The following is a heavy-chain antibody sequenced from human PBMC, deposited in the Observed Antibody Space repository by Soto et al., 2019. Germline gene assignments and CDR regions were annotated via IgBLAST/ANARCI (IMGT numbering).Heavy chain of an antibody. V-gene: IGHV1-24*01. D-gene: IGHD2-21*02. Sequence: ASVKVSCKVSGYTLTELSMHWVRQAPGKGLEWMGGFDPEDGETIYAQKFQGRVTMTEDTSTDTAYMELSSLRSEDTAVYYCATDLGFGTAGDRFDPWGQGTLVTVSS. CDR1: GYTLTELS. CDR2: FDPEDGET. CDR3: ATDLGFGTAGDRFDP. J-gene: IGHJ5*02.